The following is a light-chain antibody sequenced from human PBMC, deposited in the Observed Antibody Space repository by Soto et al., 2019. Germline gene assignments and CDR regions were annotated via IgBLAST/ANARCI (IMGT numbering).Light chain of an antibody. J-gene: IGKJ5*01. Sequence: EIVLTRSPGTLSLSPGERATLSCRASQSVSSSYLAWYQQKPGQAPRLLVYDASNRATGIPARFSGSGSGTDFTLTINSLEPEDFAVYYCQQRSNWPSITFGQGTRLEIK. CDR1: QSVSSSY. V-gene: IGKV3D-20*02. CDR3: QQRSNWPSIT. CDR2: DAS.